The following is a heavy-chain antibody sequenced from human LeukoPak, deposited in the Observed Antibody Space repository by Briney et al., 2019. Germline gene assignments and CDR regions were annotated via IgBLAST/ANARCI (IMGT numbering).Heavy chain of an antibody. D-gene: IGHD6-19*01. V-gene: IGHV4-38-2*02. Sequence: SETLSLTCAVSGYSISSGYYWGWIRQPPGKGLEWIGSIYHSGSTYYNPSLKSRVTISVDTSKNQFSLKLSSVTAADTAVYYCARDHGSGWPYFDYWGQGTLFTVSS. CDR1: GYSISSGYY. CDR2: IYHSGST. J-gene: IGHJ4*02. CDR3: ARDHGSGWPYFDY.